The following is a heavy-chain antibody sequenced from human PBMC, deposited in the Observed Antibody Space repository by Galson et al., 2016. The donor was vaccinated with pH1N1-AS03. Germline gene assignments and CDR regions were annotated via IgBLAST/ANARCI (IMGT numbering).Heavy chain of an antibody. CDR3: ARGYCSTMSCQWGFDF. V-gene: IGHV4-4*07. Sequence: LSLTCNVSGGSFSTYSWGWIRQPAGKGLDWFGRIYASGSSNYNPSLKSRVTMSLDRSKNQFSLKLSSVTAADTAVYYCARGYCSTMSCQWGFDFWGQGTLVTVSS. D-gene: IGHD2-2*01. J-gene: IGHJ4*02. CDR2: IYASGSS. CDR1: GGSFSTYS.